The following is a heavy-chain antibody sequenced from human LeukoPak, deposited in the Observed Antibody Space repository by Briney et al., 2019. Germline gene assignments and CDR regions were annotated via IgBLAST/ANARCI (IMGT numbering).Heavy chain of an antibody. CDR1: GGSISSGSYY. CDR3: ARDSFCSGGSCSKRPTYYYYYYMDV. CDR2: IYTSGST. D-gene: IGHD2-15*01. Sequence: PSQTLSLTCTVSGGSISSGSYYWSWIRQPAGKGLEWIGRIYTSGSTNYNPSLKSRVTISVDTSKNQFSLKLSSVTAADTAVYYCARDSFCSGGSCSKRPTYYYYYYMDVWGKGTTVTVSS. V-gene: IGHV4-61*02. J-gene: IGHJ6*03.